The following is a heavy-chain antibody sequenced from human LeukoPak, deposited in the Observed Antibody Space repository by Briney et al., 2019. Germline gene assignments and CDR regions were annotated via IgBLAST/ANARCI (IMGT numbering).Heavy chain of an antibody. CDR2: IWYDGSNK. CDR1: GFTFSSYG. V-gene: IGHV3-33*01. Sequence: GRSLRLSCAASGFTFSSYGMHWVRQAPGKGLEWVAVIWYDGSNKYYADSVKGRFTISRDNSKNTLYLQMNSLRAEDTAVYYCARDLPYNYDPPDFDYWGQGTLVTVSS. J-gene: IGHJ4*02. D-gene: IGHD1-20*01. CDR3: ARDLPYNYDPPDFDY.